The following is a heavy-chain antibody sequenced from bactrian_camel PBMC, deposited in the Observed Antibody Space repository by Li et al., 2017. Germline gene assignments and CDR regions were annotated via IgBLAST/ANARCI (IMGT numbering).Heavy chain of an antibody. CDR2: LYFDSGAT. CDR3: VYNSWATFRHMMRNRGGASSY. J-gene: IGHJ4*01. Sequence: QVQLVESGGGSVQTGGSLRLSCAAAGVVNERLFMGWFRQQSGKKREGDAALYFDSGATYYPESVKGRFTISRDNANNILILQMNALKPEDSATYYCVYNSWATFRHMMRNRGGASSYWGQGTQVTVS. D-gene: IGHD1*01. V-gene: IGHV3S54*01. CDR1: GVVNERLF.